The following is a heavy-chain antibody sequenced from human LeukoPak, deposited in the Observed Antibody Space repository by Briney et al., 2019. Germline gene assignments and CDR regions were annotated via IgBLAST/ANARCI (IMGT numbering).Heavy chain of an antibody. CDR1: GGTFSSYA. CDR3: ARARSRQLTIFGVAKDAFDI. Sequence: SVKVSCKASGGTFSSYAISWVRQAPGQGLEWMGRIIPILGIANYAQKFQGRVTITADKSTSTAYMELSSLRSEDTAVYYCARARSRQLTIFGVAKDAFDIWGQGTMVTVSS. CDR2: IIPILGIA. V-gene: IGHV1-69*04. J-gene: IGHJ3*02. D-gene: IGHD3-3*01.